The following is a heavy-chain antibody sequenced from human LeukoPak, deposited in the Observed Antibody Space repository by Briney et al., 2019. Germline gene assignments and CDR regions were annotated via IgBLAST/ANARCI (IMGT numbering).Heavy chain of an antibody. CDR2: IKQDGTEK. Sequence: GGSLRLSCAASGFTVSSNYMNWVRQATGEGLEWVANIKQDGTEKYYMDSVKGRFSISRDNAKNSLYLQMNALRAEDTAVYYCARDVRPDYWGQGTLVTVST. CDR3: ARDVRPDY. V-gene: IGHV3-7*04. CDR1: GFTVSSNY. J-gene: IGHJ4*02. D-gene: IGHD6-6*01.